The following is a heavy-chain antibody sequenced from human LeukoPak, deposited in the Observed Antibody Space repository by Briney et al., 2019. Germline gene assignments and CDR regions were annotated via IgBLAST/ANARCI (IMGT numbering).Heavy chain of an antibody. CDR3: ARNLAYCGGDCYYYYYYGMDV. V-gene: IGHV4-34*01. J-gene: IGHJ6*02. CDR2: INHSGST. Sequence: SETLSLTCAVYGGSFSGYYWSWIRQPPGKGLEWIGEINHSGSTNYNPSLKSRVTISVDTSKNQFPLKLSSVTAADTAVYYCARNLAYCGGDCYYYYYYGMDVWGQGTTVTVSS. CDR1: GGSFSGYY. D-gene: IGHD2-21*02.